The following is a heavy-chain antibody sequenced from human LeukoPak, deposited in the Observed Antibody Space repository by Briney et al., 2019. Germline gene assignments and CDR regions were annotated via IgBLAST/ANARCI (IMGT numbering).Heavy chain of an antibody. Sequence: GGSLRLSCAASGFTLSSYAMHRVRQAPGKGLEWVAVISYDGSNKYYADSVKGQFTISRDNSKNTLYLQMNSLRAEDTAVCYCARASSGVFDYWGQGTLVTVSS. V-gene: IGHV3-30-3*01. CDR3: ARASSGVFDY. D-gene: IGHD3-22*01. CDR1: GFTLSSYA. CDR2: ISYDGSNK. J-gene: IGHJ4*02.